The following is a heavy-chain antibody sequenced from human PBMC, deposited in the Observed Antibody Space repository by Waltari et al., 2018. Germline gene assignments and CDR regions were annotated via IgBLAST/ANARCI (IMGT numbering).Heavy chain of an antibody. CDR2: IWFDGSDK. V-gene: IGHV3-30*02. Sequence: QVNLVESGGGVVQPGGSLRLSCATSGFTFSNFVMHWVRQAPGKGVEWVALIWFDGSDKYYADSVRGRFTIARDNSARTLYLDMDSLRLDDTAMYYCAKDAFGNTYLDFWGQGTLVTVSS. J-gene: IGHJ4*02. D-gene: IGHD2-2*02. CDR1: GFTFSNFV. CDR3: AKDAFGNTYLDF.